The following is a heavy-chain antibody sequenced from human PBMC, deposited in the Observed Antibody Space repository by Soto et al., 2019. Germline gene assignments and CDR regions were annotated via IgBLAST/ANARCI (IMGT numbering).Heavy chain of an antibody. CDR2: ISGSGGST. Sequence: PGGSLRLSCAASGFTFSSYAMSWVRQAPGKGLEWVSSISGSGGSTNYADSVKGRFTISRDDSKNTLYLQMNSLRAEDTAVYYCAKDGNYYDSSGYLEPYFDYWGQGTLVTVSS. D-gene: IGHD3-22*01. CDR1: GFTFSSYA. V-gene: IGHV3-23*01. CDR3: AKDGNYYDSSGYLEPYFDY. J-gene: IGHJ4*02.